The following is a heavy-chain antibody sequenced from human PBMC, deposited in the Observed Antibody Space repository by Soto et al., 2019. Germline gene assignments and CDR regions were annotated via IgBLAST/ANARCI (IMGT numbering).Heavy chain of an antibody. J-gene: IGHJ6*02. D-gene: IGHD3-10*01. CDR2: ISSSSSYI. V-gene: IGHV3-21*01. CDR1: GFTFSSYS. Sequence: LRLSCAASGFTFSSYSMNWVRRAPGKGLEWVSSISSSSSYIYYADSVKGRFTISRDNAKNSLYLQMNSLRAEDTAVYYCARIPSGSYYNYYYYYGMDVWGQGTTVTVSS. CDR3: ARIPSGSYYNYYYYYGMDV.